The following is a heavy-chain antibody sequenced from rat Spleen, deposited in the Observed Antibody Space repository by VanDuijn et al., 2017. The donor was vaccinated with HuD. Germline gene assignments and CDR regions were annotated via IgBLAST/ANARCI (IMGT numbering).Heavy chain of an antibody. V-gene: IGHV5-25*01. D-gene: IGHD4-4*01. CDR2: ISPSGVT. J-gene: IGHJ3*01. Sequence: EVQLVESGGGLVQPGRSLKLSCEASGFTFRNFDMAWVRQAPTKGLEWVASISPSGVTYYRDYVKGRFTVSRENAKSTLYFLIDSRRSEDTATYYCGRLDTSGLSSWFIVWGEGTLVAVSS. CDR1: GFTFRNFD. CDR3: GRLDTSGLSSWFIV.